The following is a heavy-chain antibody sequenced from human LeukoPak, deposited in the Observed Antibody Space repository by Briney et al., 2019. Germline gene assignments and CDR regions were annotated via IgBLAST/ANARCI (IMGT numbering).Heavy chain of an antibody. Sequence: GGSLRLSCAASGFTFSSYATHWVRQAPGKGLEWVAVISYDGSNKYYADSVKGRFTISRDNSKNTLYLQMNSLRAEDTAVYYCARDGNGSGSYYNALNFDYWGQGTLVTVSS. CDR3: ARDGNGSGSYYNALNFDY. V-gene: IGHV3-30-3*01. CDR1: GFTFSSYA. D-gene: IGHD3-10*01. CDR2: ISYDGSNK. J-gene: IGHJ4*02.